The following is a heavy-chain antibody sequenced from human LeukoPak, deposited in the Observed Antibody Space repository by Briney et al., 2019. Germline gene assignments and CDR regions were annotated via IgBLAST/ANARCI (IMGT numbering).Heavy chain of an antibody. J-gene: IGHJ6*04. D-gene: IGHD4-17*01. CDR2: INTNTGNP. CDR3: ARDDYGDSGPLYYYYYSGRDF. CDR1: GYTFTSYA. V-gene: IGHV7-4-1*02. Sequence: ASVKVSCKASGYTFTSYAMNWERQAPGQGLEWMGWINTNTGNPTYAQGFTGRFVFSLDTSVSTAYLQISSLKAEDTAVYYCARDDYGDSGPLYYYYYSGRDFGGKGTTVTVSS.